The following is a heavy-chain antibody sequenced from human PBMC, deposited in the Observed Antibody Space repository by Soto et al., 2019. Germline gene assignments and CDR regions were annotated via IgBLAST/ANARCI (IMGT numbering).Heavy chain of an antibody. CDR1: GGTFSSYS. CDR2: IIPIFGTA. D-gene: IGHD1-26*01. J-gene: IGHJ4*02. CDR3: ARDGGRHSGGIDY. Sequence: QVQLVQSGAEVKKPGSSVKVSCKASGGTFSSYSINWVRQVPGQGLEWMGEIIPIFGTANYAQKFQGRVTITADESTSTTYMELSSLRSEDTAVYYCARDGGRHSGGIDYWGQGTLVTVS. V-gene: IGHV1-69*01.